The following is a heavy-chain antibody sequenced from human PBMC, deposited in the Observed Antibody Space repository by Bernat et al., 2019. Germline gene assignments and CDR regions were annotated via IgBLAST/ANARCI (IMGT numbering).Heavy chain of an antibody. J-gene: IGHJ4*02. CDR3: AKDIQRLGELSLIDY. CDR1: GFTFDDYA. Sequence: EVQLVESGGGLVQPGRSLRLSCAASGFTFDDYAMHWVRQAPGKGLEWVSGISWNSGSIGYADSGKGRFTISRDNAKNSLYLQMNSLRAEDTALYYCAKDIQRLGELSLIDYWGQGTLVTVSS. V-gene: IGHV3-9*01. CDR2: ISWNSGSI. D-gene: IGHD3-16*02.